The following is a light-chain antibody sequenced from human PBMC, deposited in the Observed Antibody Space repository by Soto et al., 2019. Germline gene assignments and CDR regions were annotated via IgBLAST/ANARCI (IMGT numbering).Light chain of an antibody. CDR2: DAS. CDR1: QSVRSF. V-gene: IGKV3-11*01. J-gene: IGKJ5*01. CDR3: QHRSIWPVS. Sequence: EIVLTQSPATLSLSPGERATLSCRASQSVRSFLFWYQQKSGQAPRLLIYDASNRATGIPARFSGSGSGTDFTLTISSLEPEDFAVYYCQHRSIWPVSFGQGTRLESK.